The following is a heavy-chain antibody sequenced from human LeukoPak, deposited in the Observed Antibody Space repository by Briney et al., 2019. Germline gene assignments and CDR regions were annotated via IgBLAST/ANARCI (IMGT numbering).Heavy chain of an antibody. CDR2: IYYSGST. CDR3: ARESDYALFDY. J-gene: IGHJ4*02. CDR1: TFTRYW. V-gene: IGHV4-39*07. Sequence: TFTRYWMSWIRQPPGKGLEWIGSIYYSGSTYYNPSLKSRVTISVDTSKNQFSLKLSSVTAADTAVYYCARESDYALFDYWGQGTLVTVS. D-gene: IGHD4-17*01.